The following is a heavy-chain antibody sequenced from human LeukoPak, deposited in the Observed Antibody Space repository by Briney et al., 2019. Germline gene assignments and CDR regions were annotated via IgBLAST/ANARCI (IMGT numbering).Heavy chain of an antibody. CDR2: IFGSGGSP. Sequence: GGSLRLSCEASGFTFGSHAMYWVRQAPGKGLEWVAGIFGSGGSPHYADPVKGRFTISRDNSRNTVYLQINSLRAEDTAVYHCGKTTVGYSSGQKPAWPVDYWGQGTLVTVSS. J-gene: IGHJ4*02. CDR1: GFTFGSHA. D-gene: IGHD5-18*01. CDR3: GKTTVGYSSGQKPAWPVDY. V-gene: IGHV3-23*01.